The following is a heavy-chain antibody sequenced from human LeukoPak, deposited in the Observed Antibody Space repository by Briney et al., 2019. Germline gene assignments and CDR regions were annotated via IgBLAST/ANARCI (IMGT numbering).Heavy chain of an antibody. CDR1: GGSISSGGYS. CDR2: IYHSGST. Sequence: SETLSLTCAVSGGSISSGGYSWSWIRQPPGKGLEWIGYIYHSGSTYYNPSLKSRVTISVDWSKNQFSLKLSSVTAADTAVYYCASRIYYDILTGYYEDAFDIWGQGTMVTVSS. V-gene: IGHV4-30-2*01. J-gene: IGHJ3*02. D-gene: IGHD3-9*01. CDR3: ASRIYYDILTGYYEDAFDI.